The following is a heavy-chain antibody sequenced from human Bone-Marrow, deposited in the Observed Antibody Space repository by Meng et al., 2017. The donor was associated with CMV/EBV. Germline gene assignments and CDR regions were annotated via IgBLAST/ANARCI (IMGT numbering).Heavy chain of an antibody. CDR1: GYTFMSYG. Sequence: ASVKVSCKASGYTFMSYGISWVRQAPGQGLEWMGWISPYNGNTNYAQKFQGRVTMITDTSTSTAYMELRSLRSDDTAVYYCARAHYDFWCGYYGYYYYYYGTDVWGQGTTVTVSS. V-gene: IGHV1-18*01. CDR3: ARAHYDFWCGYYGYYYYYYGTDV. CDR2: ISPYNGNT. D-gene: IGHD3-3*01. J-gene: IGHJ6*02.